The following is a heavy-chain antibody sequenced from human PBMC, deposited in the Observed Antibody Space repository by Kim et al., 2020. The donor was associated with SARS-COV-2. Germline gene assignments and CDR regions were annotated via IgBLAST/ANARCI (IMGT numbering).Heavy chain of an antibody. Sequence: GGSLRLSCAASGFTFSSYAMHWVRQAPGKGLEWVAVISYDGSNKYYADSVKGRFTISRDNSKNTLYLQMNSLRAEDTAVYYCAKAKYKVDVERDYGIDVWGQGTTVTVSS. J-gene: IGHJ6*02. CDR3: AKAKYKVDVERDYGIDV. D-gene: IGHD1-1*01. V-gene: IGHV3-30*18. CDR1: GFTFSSYA. CDR2: ISYDGSNK.